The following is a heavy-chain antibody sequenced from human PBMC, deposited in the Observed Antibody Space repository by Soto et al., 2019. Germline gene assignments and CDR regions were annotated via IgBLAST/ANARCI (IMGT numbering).Heavy chain of an antibody. CDR3: ARGYDDFDY. V-gene: IGHV4-31*03. J-gene: IGHJ4*02. CDR1: GGSISSGGYY. D-gene: IGHD5-12*01. CDR2: IYYSGST. Sequence: PSETLSLTCTVSGGSISSGGYYWSWIRQHPGKGLERIGYIYYSGSTYYNPSLKSRVTLSVDTSKNQFSLKLSSVTAADTAVHYCARGYDDFDYWGQGTLVTVSS.